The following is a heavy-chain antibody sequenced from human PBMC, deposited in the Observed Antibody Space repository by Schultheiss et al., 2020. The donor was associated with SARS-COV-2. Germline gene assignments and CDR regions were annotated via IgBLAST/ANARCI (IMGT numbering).Heavy chain of an antibody. CDR1: GFTFSSYG. J-gene: IGHJ6*02. CDR2: IWYDGSNK. D-gene: IGHD2-2*01. CDR3: ARDSLLVVPAAIPLYYYYGMDV. V-gene: IGHV3-33*01. Sequence: GESLKISCAASGFTFSSYGMHWVRQAPGKGLEWVAVIWYDGSNKYYADSVKGRFTISRDNSKNTLYLQMNSLRAEDTAVYYCARDSLLVVPAAIPLYYYYGMDVWGQGTTVTVSS.